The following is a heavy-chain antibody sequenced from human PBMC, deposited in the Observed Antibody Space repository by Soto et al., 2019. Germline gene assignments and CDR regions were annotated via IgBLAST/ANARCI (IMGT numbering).Heavy chain of an antibody. Sequence: EVQLVESGGDLVQPGGSLRLSCAASGFSFNNYWMHWVRQVPGKGLVWVSRINTDGSSTTYADSVKGRFTMSRDNDKKTQYLQLNSLRVEDTAMYYCVRDRGYSGYDNWGQGTLVTVSS. CDR1: GFSFNNYW. CDR3: VRDRGYSGYDN. J-gene: IGHJ4*02. V-gene: IGHV3-74*01. CDR2: INTDGSST. D-gene: IGHD5-12*01.